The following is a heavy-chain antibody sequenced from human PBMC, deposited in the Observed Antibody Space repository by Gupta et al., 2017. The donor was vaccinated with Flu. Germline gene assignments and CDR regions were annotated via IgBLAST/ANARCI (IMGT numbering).Heavy chain of an antibody. D-gene: IGHD4-23*01. CDR1: GFTFSGSA. CDR2: IRSKANSYAT. CDR3: TRHPSGYGGNWLMYDY. Sequence: EVQLVESGGGLVQPGGSLKLSCAASGFTFSGSAMHWVRQASGKGLEWVGRIRSKANSYATAYAASVKGRFTISRDDSKNTAYLQMNSLKTEDTAVYYCTRHPSGYGGNWLMYDYWGQGTLVTVSS. V-gene: IGHV3-73*02. J-gene: IGHJ4*02.